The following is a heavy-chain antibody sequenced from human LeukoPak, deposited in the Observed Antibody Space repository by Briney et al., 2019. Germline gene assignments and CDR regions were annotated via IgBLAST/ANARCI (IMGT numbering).Heavy chain of an antibody. V-gene: IGHV3-74*01. CDR2: INSDGSST. CDR3: ARGVAAGTMWGGFDY. D-gene: IGHD6-13*01. CDR1: GFTFSSYW. J-gene: IGHJ4*02. Sequence: GSLRLSCAASGFTFSSYWMHWVRQAPGKGLVWVSRINSDGSSTSYADSVKGRFTISRDNAKNTLYLQMNSLRAEDTAVYYCARGVAAGTMWGGFDYWGQGTLVTVSS.